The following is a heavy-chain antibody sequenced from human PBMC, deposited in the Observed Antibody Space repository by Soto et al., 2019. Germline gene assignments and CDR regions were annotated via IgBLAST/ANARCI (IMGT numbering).Heavy chain of an antibody. D-gene: IGHD2-8*01. CDR2: IWYDGSKK. V-gene: IGHV3-33*01. CDR1: GFVFSTYG. CDR3: ARAVCRLDY. J-gene: IGHJ4*02. Sequence: QVQLVESGGGVVQPGRSLRLSCAASGFVFSTYGMHWVRQAPGKGLEWVAVIWYDGSKKYYADSVRGRFTISRDNSKTTLLLQLNSLRAEDTAVYYCARAVCRLDYWGQGTLVTVSS.